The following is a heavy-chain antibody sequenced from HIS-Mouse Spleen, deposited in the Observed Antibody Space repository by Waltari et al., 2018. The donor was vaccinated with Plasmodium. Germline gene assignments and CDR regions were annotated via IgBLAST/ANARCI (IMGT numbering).Heavy chain of an antibody. V-gene: IGHV4-39*07. CDR2: IYYSGST. Sequence: QLHLQASGPGLVKPSETLSLTCTVSGGSIRSRSYYWGWIRQPPGKGLEWIGSIYYSGSTYYNPSLKSRVSISVDTSKNQFSLKLSSVTAADTAVYYCARDRITGTSYFDYWGQGTLVTVSS. CDR3: ARDRITGTSYFDY. J-gene: IGHJ4*02. CDR1: GGSIRSRSYY. D-gene: IGHD1-7*01.